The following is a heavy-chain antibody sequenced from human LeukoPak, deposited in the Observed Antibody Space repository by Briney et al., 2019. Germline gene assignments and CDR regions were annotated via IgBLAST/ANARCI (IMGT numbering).Heavy chain of an antibody. Sequence: GGSLRLSCAASGFTFSSYAMSWVRQAPGQGLEWVSAISGSCGSTYYADSVKGRFTISRDNSKNTLYLQMNSLRAEDTAVYYCAKIGGRGFDPWGQGTLVTVSS. J-gene: IGHJ5*02. CDR1: GFTFSSYA. D-gene: IGHD1-14*01. CDR3: AKIGGRGFDP. V-gene: IGHV3-23*01. CDR2: ISGSCGST.